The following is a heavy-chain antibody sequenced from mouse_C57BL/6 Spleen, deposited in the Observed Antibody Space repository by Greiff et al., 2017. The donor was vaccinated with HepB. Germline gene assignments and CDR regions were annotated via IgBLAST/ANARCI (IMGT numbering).Heavy chain of an antibody. D-gene: IGHD3-3*01. CDR2: INPSTGGT. Sequence: EVKLEESGPELVKPGASVKISCKASGYSFTGYYMNWVKQSPEKSLEWIGEINPSTGGTTYNQKFKAKATLTVDKSSSTAYMQLKSLTSEDSAVYYCCKRGLDYAMDYWGQGTSVTVSS. CDR3: CKRGLDYAMDY. CDR1: GYSFTGYY. V-gene: IGHV1-42*01. J-gene: IGHJ4*01.